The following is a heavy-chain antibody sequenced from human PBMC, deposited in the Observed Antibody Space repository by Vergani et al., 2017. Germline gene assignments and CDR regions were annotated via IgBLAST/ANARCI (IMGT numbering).Heavy chain of an antibody. V-gene: IGHV4-39*07. CDR3: ARGEPVVDDYYYYYMDV. J-gene: IGHJ6*03. CDR2: IYYSGST. CDR1: GGSISSSSYY. Sequence: QLQLQESGPGLVKPSETLSLTCTVSGGSISSSSYYWGWIRQPPGKGLEWIGSIYYSGSTYYNPSLKSRVTISVDTSKNQFSLKLSSVTAADTAVYYCARGEPVVDDYYYYYMDVWGKGTTVTVSS.